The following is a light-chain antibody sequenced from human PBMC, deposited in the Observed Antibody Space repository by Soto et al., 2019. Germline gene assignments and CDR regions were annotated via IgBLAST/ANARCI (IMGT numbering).Light chain of an antibody. CDR2: AAS. CDR3: QQSNRSPYT. CDR1: QSINIY. J-gene: IGKJ2*01. Sequence: IQLTQSPSSLSASVGDRATVTCRASQSINIYLNWYQQKPGKAPTLLIYAASSLQSGVPARFSGGGSRTDFTLTISSLQTEDFATYYCQQSNRSPYTFGQGTKLEI. V-gene: IGKV1-39*01.